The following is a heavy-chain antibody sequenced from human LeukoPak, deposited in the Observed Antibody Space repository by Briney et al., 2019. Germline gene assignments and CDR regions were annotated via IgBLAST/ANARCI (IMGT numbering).Heavy chain of an antibody. CDR1: GGSISSYY. D-gene: IGHD3-9*01. CDR2: IYTSGST. V-gene: IGHV4-4*07. CDR3: ASTTYYDILTGYYGYFQH. J-gene: IGHJ1*01. Sequence: SETLSLTCTVSGGSISSYYWSWIRQPAGKGLEWIGRIYTSGSTNYNPSLKSRVTMSVGTSKNQFSLKLSSVTAADTAVYYCASTTYYDILTGYYGYFQHWGQGTLVTVSS.